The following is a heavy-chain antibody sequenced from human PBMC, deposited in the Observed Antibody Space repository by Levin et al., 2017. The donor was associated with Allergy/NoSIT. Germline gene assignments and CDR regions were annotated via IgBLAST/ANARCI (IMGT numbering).Heavy chain of an antibody. J-gene: IGHJ4*02. CDR3: ARDTGTYGATDA. D-gene: IGHD1-1*01. Sequence: GSLRLSCIVSGDSLTSGNYYWSWIRQTPGKGLEWIGYVYYTGTTYYHPSLKSRVTMSLDTSKNQFSLNLTSVTAADTAVYYCARDTGTYGATDAWGPGTLVTVSS. CDR2: VYYTGTT. V-gene: IGHV4-61*01. CDR1: GDSLTSGNYY.